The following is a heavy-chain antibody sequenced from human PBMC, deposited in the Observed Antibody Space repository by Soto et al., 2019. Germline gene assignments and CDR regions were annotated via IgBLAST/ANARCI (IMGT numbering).Heavy chain of an antibody. CDR2: VNWNGGST. CDR1: GFTFDDYG. D-gene: IGHD1-26*01. CDR3: VRGASLNFDY. J-gene: IGHJ4*02. V-gene: IGHV3-20*04. Sequence: EVQLVESGGGVLRPGGSLRLSCAASGFTFDDYGMSWARQAPGKGLEWVSGVNWNGGSTGYADSVKGRFTISRDNAKNSLYLEMNSLRAEDTAFYYCVRGASLNFDYWGQGTLVTVSS.